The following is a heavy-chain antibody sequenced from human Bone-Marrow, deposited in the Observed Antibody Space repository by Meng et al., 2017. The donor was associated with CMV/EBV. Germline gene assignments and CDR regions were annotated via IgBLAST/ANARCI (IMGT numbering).Heavy chain of an antibody. CDR3: AKEGSYNPYYFDY. J-gene: IGHJ4*02. CDR2: ISGSGDST. CDR1: GFTVSSNY. D-gene: IGHD1-26*01. V-gene: IGHV3-23*01. Sequence: GGSLRLSCAASGFTVSSNYMSWVRQAPGKGLEWVSSISGSGDSTYYADSVTGRFTISRDNSKNTLYLQMSSLRAEDTAVYYCAKEGSYNPYYFDYWGQGKLVTVAS.